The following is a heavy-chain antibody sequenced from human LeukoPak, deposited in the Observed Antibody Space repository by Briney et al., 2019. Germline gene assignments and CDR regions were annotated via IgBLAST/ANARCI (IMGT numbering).Heavy chain of an antibody. CDR2: IYYSGST. D-gene: IGHD3-22*01. J-gene: IGHJ4*02. Sequence: SETLSLTCTVSGGSISSGGYYWGWIRQHPGKGLEWIGYIYYSGSTYYNPSLKSRVTISVDTSKNQFSLKLSSVTAADTAVYYCARGAYYYDSSGYVYFDYWGQGTLVTVSS. CDR3: ARGAYYYDSSGYVYFDY. CDR1: GGSISSGGYY. V-gene: IGHV4-31*03.